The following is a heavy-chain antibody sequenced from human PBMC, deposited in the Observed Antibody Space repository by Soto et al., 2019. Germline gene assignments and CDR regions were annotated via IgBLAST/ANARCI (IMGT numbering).Heavy chain of an antibody. CDR3: ARFTEGSDGKTDYYYFTS. CDR2: IYQSGTT. Sequence: QVQMQESGPGLVRPSTTLSLSCSVSNGSISSTHWWSWLRQSPGKGLEWIGQIYQSGTTHYNPSLRPRVTISVNKSNNQFSLELTSVSASYTALYYCARFTEGSDGKTDYYYFTSWGQGTLVTVS. J-gene: IGHJ4*02. CDR1: NGSISSTHW. V-gene: IGHV4-4*02. D-gene: IGHD4-17*01.